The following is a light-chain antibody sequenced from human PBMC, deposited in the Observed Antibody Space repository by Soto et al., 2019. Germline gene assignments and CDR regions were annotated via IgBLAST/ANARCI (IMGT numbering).Light chain of an antibody. V-gene: IGLV2-23*02. CDR2: EVS. Sequence: QSALTQPASVSGSPGQSITISCTGTSSDVGSYNLVSGYQQHPGKAPKLMIYEVSKRPSWVSNRLSGAKSGNKASLTISGLQAEDEADYYCCSYAGSSTFYVVFGGGTKLTVL. J-gene: IGLJ2*01. CDR1: SSDVGSYNL. CDR3: CSYAGSSTFYVV.